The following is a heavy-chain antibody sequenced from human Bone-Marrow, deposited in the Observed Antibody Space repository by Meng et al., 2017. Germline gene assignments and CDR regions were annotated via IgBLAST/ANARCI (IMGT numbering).Heavy chain of an antibody. V-gene: IGHV4-31*01. Sequence: VQLQESGPGLVKPAQSLSLTCSVSGGSINSAGYYWSWIRQHHGKGLEWIGYIYYTENTYYNPSLKSPMTISLDKSKNQFSLKLNSVTVADTAVYYCARGRASCSSGGCSLGWFDPWGQGTLVTVSS. CDR3: ARGRASCSSGGCSLGWFDP. D-gene: IGHD2-15*01. CDR2: IYYTENT. J-gene: IGHJ5*02. CDR1: GGSINSAGYY.